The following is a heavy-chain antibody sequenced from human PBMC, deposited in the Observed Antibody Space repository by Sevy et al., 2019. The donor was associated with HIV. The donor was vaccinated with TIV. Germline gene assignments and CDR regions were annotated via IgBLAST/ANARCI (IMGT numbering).Heavy chain of an antibody. Sequence: SETLSLTCTVSGGSISSYYWSWIRQPPGKGLEWIGHFYHSGTTNYNPSLKSRVTISVDTSKNQFSLNLSSVTAADTAVYYGARVPYCSTTSCSGGWFDPWGQGTLVTVSS. D-gene: IGHD2-2*01. CDR1: GGSISSYY. J-gene: IGHJ5*02. CDR2: FYHSGTT. CDR3: ARVPYCSTTSCSGGWFDP. V-gene: IGHV4-59*01.